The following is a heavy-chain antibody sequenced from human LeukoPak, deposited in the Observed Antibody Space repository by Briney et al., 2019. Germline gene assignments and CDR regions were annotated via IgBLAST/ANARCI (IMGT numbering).Heavy chain of an antibody. Sequence: QPGGSLRLSCAASGFTFSDYTMNWVRQAPGKGLEWVSAISGSGGSTYYADSVKGRFTISRDNSKNTLYLQMNSLRAEDTAVYYCARNYEFWSLGDYWGQGTLVTVSS. V-gene: IGHV3-23*01. CDR2: ISGSGGST. CDR1: GFTFSDYT. CDR3: ARNYEFWSLGDY. J-gene: IGHJ4*02. D-gene: IGHD3-3*01.